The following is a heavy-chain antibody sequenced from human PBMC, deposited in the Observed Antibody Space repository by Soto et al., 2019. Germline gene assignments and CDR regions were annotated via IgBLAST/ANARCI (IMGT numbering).Heavy chain of an antibody. J-gene: IGHJ5*02. CDR3: ARGESIAARRRDNWFDP. D-gene: IGHD6-6*01. V-gene: IGHV4-59*01. CDR2: IYYSGST. CDR1: AGSISSYY. Sequence: SQTLSLTCTVSAGSISSYYWSWIRQPPGKGLEWIGYIYYSGSTNYNPSLKSRVTIAVDTSKNQFSLKLSSVTAADTAVYYCARGESIAARRRDNWFDPWGQGTLVTVSS.